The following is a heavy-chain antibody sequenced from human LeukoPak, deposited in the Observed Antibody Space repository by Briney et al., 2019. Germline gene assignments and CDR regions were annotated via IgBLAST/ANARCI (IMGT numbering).Heavy chain of an antibody. CDR2: INQDGSEK. J-gene: IGHJ4*02. CDR1: GFTLNTYW. CDR3: ASYCYGSGSYYFPFRY. V-gene: IGHV3-7*01. Sequence: GGSLRLSCAAPGFTLNTYWMSWVRQAPGKGLEWVANINQDGSEKYYVDSVKGRFTISRDNAKNSLYLQMNSLRAEDTAVYYCASYCYGSGSYYFPFRYWGQGTLVTVSS. D-gene: IGHD3-10*01.